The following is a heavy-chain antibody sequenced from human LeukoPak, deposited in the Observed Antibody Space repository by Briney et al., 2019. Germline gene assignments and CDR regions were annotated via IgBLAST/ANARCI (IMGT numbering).Heavy chain of an antibody. CDR1: GFTFSTYS. V-gene: IGHV3-21*01. D-gene: IGHD3-22*01. Sequence: PGGSLRLSCAASGFTFSTYSMNCVRHAPGKGLEWVSSISSSGSYLYYPDSVKGRFTISRDNAKNSLYLQMNSLRAEDTAVYYCAREHYYYDSSAYSDAFDIWGQGTMVTVSS. CDR2: ISSSGSYL. J-gene: IGHJ3*02. CDR3: AREHYYYDSSAYSDAFDI.